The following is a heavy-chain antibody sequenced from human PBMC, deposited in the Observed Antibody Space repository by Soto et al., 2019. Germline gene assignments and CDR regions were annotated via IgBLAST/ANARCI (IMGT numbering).Heavy chain of an antibody. V-gene: IGHV3-30-3*01. CDR1: GFTFSSYA. CDR2: ISYDGSNK. D-gene: IGHD6-13*01. Sequence: PGGSLRLSCAASGFTFSSYAMHWVRQAPGKGLEWVAVISYDGSNKYYADSVKGRFTISRDNSKNTLYLQMNSLRAEDTAVYYCARDRSRWYVVRYWFDPWGQGTLVTVSS. J-gene: IGHJ5*02. CDR3: ARDRSRWYVVRYWFDP.